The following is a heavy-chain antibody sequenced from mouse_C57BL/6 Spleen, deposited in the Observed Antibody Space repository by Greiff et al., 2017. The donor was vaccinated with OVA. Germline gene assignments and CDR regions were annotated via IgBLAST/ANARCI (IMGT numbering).Heavy chain of an antibody. CDR1: GYTFTSYW. CDR2: INPSDSYT. CDR3: ARDKQGWYFDV. Sequence: QVQLKQPGAELVMPGASVKLSCTASGYTFTSYWMHWVNQRPGQGLEWIGEINPSDSYTNYNQKFKGKSTLTVDKSSSTAYMQLSSLTSEDSAVYDCARDKQGWYFDVWGTGTTVTVSS. J-gene: IGHJ1*03. V-gene: IGHV1-69*01.